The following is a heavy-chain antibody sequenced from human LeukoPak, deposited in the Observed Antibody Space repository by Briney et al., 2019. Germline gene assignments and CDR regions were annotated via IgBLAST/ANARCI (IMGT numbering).Heavy chain of an antibody. D-gene: IGHD7-27*01. CDR1: GGTFSSYA. Sequence: RASVKVSCKASGGTFSSYAISWVRQAPGQGLEWMGGIIPIFGTANYAQKFQGRVTITTDESTSTAYMELSSLRSEDTAVYYCARHLGELGIHRADAFDIWGQGTMVTVSS. V-gene: IGHV1-69*05. CDR3: ARHLGELGIHRADAFDI. J-gene: IGHJ3*02. CDR2: IIPIFGTA.